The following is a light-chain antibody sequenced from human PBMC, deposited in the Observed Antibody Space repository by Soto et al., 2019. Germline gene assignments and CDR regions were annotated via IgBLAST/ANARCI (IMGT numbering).Light chain of an antibody. CDR3: CSYATGSTLV. V-gene: IGLV2-23*01. J-gene: IGLJ2*01. Sequence: QSALTQPASVSGSPGQSISICCTGSNSDVGSYNLVSWYQQHPDKAPKLVIFEGTRRPSGVSNRFSGSKSGNTASLTVSGLQAEDEGDYYCCSYATGSTLVFGGGTKVTVL. CDR1: NSDVGSYNL. CDR2: EGT.